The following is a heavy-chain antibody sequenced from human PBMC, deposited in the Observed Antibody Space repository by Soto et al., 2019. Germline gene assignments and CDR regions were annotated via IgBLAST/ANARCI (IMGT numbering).Heavy chain of an antibody. CDR3: ARPLGGWYEGIDY. J-gene: IGHJ4*02. Sequence: QVQLVQSGAEVKKPGASVKVSCKASGYTFTSYDINWVRQATGQGLEWMGWMNPNSGNTGYAQKFQGRVTRTRHTSRSTAYMELSSLRCEDTAVYYWARPLGGWYEGIDYWGQGPLVTVSS. CDR1: GYTFTSYD. V-gene: IGHV1-8*01. CDR2: MNPNSGNT. D-gene: IGHD6-19*01.